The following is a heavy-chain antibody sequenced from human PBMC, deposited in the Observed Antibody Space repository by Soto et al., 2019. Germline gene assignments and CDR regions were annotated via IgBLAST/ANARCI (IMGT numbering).Heavy chain of an antibody. D-gene: IGHD6-19*01. J-gene: IGHJ3*02. V-gene: IGHV3-23*01. CDR3: AKEGGWYGAFDI. CDR2: ISGSGGST. Sequence: GGSLRLSCEASGFIFSSYAMDWVRQAPGKGLEWVSAISGSGGSTYYADSVKGRFTISRDNSKNTLYLQMNSLRAEDTAVYYCAKEGGWYGAFDIWGQGTMVTVSS. CDR1: GFIFSSYA.